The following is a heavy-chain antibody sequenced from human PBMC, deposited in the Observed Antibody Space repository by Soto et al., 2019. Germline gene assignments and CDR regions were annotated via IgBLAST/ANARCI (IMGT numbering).Heavy chain of an antibody. D-gene: IGHD2-21*02. CDR2: IRTSSSYI. CDR3: ARDRAPFCGGDCGLVDV. V-gene: IGHV3-21*01. J-gene: IGHJ6*02. CDR1: GFNFNNFG. Sequence: GGSLRLSCAASGFNFNNFGMNWFRQTPGKGLEWVSSIRTSSSYIYYADSVKGRFTISRDNAKKSLYLEMSSLRVEDTAVYYCARDRAPFCGGDCGLVDVWGQGTSVTVSS.